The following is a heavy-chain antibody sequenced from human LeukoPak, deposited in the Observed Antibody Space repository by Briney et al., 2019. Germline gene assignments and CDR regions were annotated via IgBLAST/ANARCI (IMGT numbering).Heavy chain of an antibody. CDR1: GFTFSSYA. Sequence: PGGSLRLSCAASGFTFSSYAMSWVRQAPGKGLEWVSGIKGNGDNTYYVDSVKGRFTISRDNSKNTLYLQMNSLRAEDTAVYYCARDLVGPRVYFDYWGQGTLVTVSS. CDR3: ARDLVGPRVYFDY. J-gene: IGHJ4*02. D-gene: IGHD1-26*01. V-gene: IGHV3-23*01. CDR2: IKGNGDNT.